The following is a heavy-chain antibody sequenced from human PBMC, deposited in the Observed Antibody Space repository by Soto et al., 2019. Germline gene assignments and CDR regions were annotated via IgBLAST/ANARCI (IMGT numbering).Heavy chain of an antibody. V-gene: IGHV3-23*01. CDR2: ITVSGNTT. CDR1: GFTFSSCA. J-gene: IGHJ4*02. CDR3: AAMITLSTLDY. D-gene: IGHD3-16*01. Sequence: EVQLLESGGGLVQPGGSLRLSCGAAGFTFSSCAMSWVRQAPGKGLEWVSAITVSGNTTYYADSVKGRFTISRDNSKNTLWLQMNSLGAEDTAVYYCAAMITLSTLDYWGQGTLVTVSS.